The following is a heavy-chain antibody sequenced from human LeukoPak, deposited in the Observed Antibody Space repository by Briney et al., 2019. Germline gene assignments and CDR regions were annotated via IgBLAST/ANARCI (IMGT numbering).Heavy chain of an antibody. J-gene: IGHJ4*02. CDR1: GDSISSYY. D-gene: IGHD3-10*01. CDR2: IYITVGT. V-gene: IGHV4-4*07. CDR3: ARSRVRGALADF. Sequence: SETLSLTCTVSGDSISSYYWNWIRQPAGKGLEWIGRIYITVGTNYNPSLKSRVTMSVDTSKNQFSLKVNSVTAADTAVYYCARSRVRGALADFWGQGTLVTVSS.